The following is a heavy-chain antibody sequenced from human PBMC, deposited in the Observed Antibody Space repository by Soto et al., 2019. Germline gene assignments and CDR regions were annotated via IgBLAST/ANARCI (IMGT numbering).Heavy chain of an antibody. CDR3: ARTGGYCISTSCSTVDY. D-gene: IGHD2-2*03. CDR2: ISAYNGNT. CDR1: GYTFTSYG. Sequence: QVQLVQSGAEVKKPGASVKVSCKASGYTFTSYGISWVRQAPGQGLEWMGWISAYNGNTNYAQKLQGRVTMTPDTSTSTGYMELMSRRSDDTAVYYCARTGGYCISTSCSTVDYGGQVTVVTVCS. V-gene: IGHV1-18*01. J-gene: IGHJ4*02.